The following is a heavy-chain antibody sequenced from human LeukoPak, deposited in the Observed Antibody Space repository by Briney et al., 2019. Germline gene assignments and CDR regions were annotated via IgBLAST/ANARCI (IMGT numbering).Heavy chain of an antibody. V-gene: IGHV5-51*01. J-gene: IGHJ6*02. CDR1: GYSFTSYW. Sequence: GESLKISCQGSGYSFTSYWIGWVRQMPGKGLEWMGIIYPGDSDTRYSPSFQGQVTISADKSISTAYLQWSSLKASDTAMYYCASTRGDCTNGVCYYYYGMDVWGQGTTVTVSS. CDR3: ASTRGDCTNGVCYYYYGMDV. D-gene: IGHD2-8*01. CDR2: IYPGDSDT.